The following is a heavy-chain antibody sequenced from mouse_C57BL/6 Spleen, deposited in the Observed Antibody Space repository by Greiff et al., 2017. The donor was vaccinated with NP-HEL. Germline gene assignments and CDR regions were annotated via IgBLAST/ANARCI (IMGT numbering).Heavy chain of an antibody. D-gene: IGHD2-14*01. V-gene: IGHV1-80*01. Sequence: QVQLQQSGAELVKPGASVKISCKASGYAFSSYWMNWVKQRPGKGLEWIGQIYPGDGDTNYNGKFKGKATLTADKSSSTAYMQLSSLTSEDSAVYFCARFGTTGEAWFAYWGQGTLVTVSA. J-gene: IGHJ3*01. CDR1: GYAFSSYW. CDR3: ARFGTTGEAWFAY. CDR2: IYPGDGDT.